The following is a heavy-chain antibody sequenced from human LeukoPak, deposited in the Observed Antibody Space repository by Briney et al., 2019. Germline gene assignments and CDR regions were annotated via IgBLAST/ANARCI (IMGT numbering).Heavy chain of an antibody. CDR2: IYYSGST. CDR3: ARYLELNYFDY. J-gene: IGHJ4*02. Sequence: PSETLSLTCTVSGGSISSYYWSWIRQPPGKGLEWIGYIYYSGSTNYNPSLKSRVTISVDRSKNQFSLKLSSVTAADTAVYYCARYLELNYFDYWGQGTLVTVSS. V-gene: IGHV4-59*12. CDR1: GGSISSYY.